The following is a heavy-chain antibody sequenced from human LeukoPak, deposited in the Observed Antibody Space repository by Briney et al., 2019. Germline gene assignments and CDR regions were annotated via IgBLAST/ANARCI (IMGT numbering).Heavy chain of an antibody. CDR2: ISASSRYI. D-gene: IGHD4-23*01. CDR3: ARDRYGGNSGEFDY. Sequence: PGGSLRLSCAASGFNFNAYSMNWVRQTPGKGLEWVSSISASSRYIYYADSVKGRFTISRDNAKNSLFLQMNSLRPEDTAVYYCARDRYGGNSGEFDYWGQGTLVTVSS. CDR1: GFNFNAYS. V-gene: IGHV3-21*01. J-gene: IGHJ4*02.